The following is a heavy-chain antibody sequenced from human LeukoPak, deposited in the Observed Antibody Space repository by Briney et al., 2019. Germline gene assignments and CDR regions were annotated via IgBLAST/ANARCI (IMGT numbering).Heavy chain of an antibody. V-gene: IGHV3-11*04. CDR2: ISSSGSTI. CDR3: ARVMYSSSSNFDY. J-gene: IGHJ4*02. D-gene: IGHD6-6*01. Sequence: GGSLRLSCAASGFTFSDYYMSWIRQAPGKGLEWVSYISSSGSTIHYADSVKGRFTISRDNAKNSLYLQMNSLRAEDTAVYYCARVMYSSSSNFDYWGQGTLVTVSS. CDR1: GFTFSDYY.